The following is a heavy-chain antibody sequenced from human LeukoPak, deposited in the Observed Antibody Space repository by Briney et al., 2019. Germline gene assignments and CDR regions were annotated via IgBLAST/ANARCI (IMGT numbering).Heavy chain of an antibody. J-gene: IGHJ3*02. V-gene: IGHV1-2*02. CDR2: INPNSGGT. D-gene: IGHD1-26*01. CDR3: ARVVVGATTPEVAFDI. Sequence: ASVNVSCKASGYTFTGYYMHWVRQAPGQGLEGMGWINPNSGGTNYAQKFQGRVTMTRDTSINTAYMELSRLRSDDTAVYYCARVVVGATTPEVAFDIWGQGTMVTVSS. CDR1: GYTFTGYY.